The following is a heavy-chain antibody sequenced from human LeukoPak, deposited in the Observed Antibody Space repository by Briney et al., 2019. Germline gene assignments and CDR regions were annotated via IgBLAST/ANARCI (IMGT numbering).Heavy chain of an antibody. V-gene: IGHV4-34*01. Sequence: SETLSLTCAVYGGSFSGYYWCWIRQPPGKGLEWIGEINHSGSTNYNPSLKSRVTISVDTSKNQFSLKLSSVTAADTAVYYCARRGYSYGLAFFDYWGQGTLVTVSS. CDR3: ARRGYSYGLAFFDY. D-gene: IGHD5-18*01. CDR2: INHSGST. CDR1: GGSFSGYY. J-gene: IGHJ4*02.